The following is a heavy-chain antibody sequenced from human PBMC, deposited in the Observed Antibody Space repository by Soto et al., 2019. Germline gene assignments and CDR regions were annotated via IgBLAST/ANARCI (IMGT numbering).Heavy chain of an antibody. Sequence: SETLSLTCTVSAGSLSSGCYYWSWLLQPPGKGLERIGYIYYSGSTNYNPSLKSRVTISVDTSRIRFSLKLSSVTAADAAAYEFAGRRDRSTSIDYWEQGTKVTVSS. V-gene: IGHV4-61*01. D-gene: IGHD1-26*01. CDR1: AGSLSSGCYY. CDR2: IYYSGST. J-gene: IGHJ4*02. CDR3: AGRRDRSTSIDY.